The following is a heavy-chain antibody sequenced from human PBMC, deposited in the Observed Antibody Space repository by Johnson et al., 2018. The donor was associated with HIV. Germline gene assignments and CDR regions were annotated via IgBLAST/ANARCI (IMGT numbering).Heavy chain of an antibody. V-gene: IGHV3-30*04. D-gene: IGHD1-26*01. CDR2: ISYDGSNK. CDR3: ARESGSSGAFDI. CDR1: GFTFSSYA. J-gene: IGHJ3*02. Sequence: VQVLESGGGVVQPGRSLRLSCAASGFTFSSYAMHWARQAPGKGLEWVAVISYDGSNKYYADSVKGRFTISRDNSKNTLYLQMNSLRAEDTAVYYCARESGSSGAFDIWGQGTMVTVSS.